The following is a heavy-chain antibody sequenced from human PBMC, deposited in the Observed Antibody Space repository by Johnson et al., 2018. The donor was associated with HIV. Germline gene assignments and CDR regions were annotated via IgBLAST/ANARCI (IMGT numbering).Heavy chain of an antibody. D-gene: IGHD1-26*01. J-gene: IGHJ3*02. CDR2: ISGSGGST. V-gene: IGHV3-23*04. CDR3: ARGVGNDAFDI. CDR1: GFTFDDYA. Sequence: VQLVESGGGLVQPGRSLRLSCAASGFTFDDYAMHWVRQAPGKGLEWVSGISGSGGSTHYADSVKGRFTISRDNSKNTLYLQMKSLRAEETVVDYCARGVGNDAFDIWGQGTMVTVSS.